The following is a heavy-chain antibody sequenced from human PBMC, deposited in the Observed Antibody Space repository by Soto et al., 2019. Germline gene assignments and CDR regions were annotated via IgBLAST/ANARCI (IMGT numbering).Heavy chain of an antibody. CDR3: ITRPGYFNH. CDR1: GFTFSHAW. CDR2: IKSETDGGTT. J-gene: IGHJ4*02. Sequence: PGGSLRLSCAASGFTFSHAWMSWVRQAPGKGLEWVGRIKSETDGGTTDYAAPVKGRFTISRDDSKSTLYLQMSTLKTEDTVVYYCITRPGYFNHWGQGTLVTVYS. D-gene: IGHD3-10*01. V-gene: IGHV3-15*01.